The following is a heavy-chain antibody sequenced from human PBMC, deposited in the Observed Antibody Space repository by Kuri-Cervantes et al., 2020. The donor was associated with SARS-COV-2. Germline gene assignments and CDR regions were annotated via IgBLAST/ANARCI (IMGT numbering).Heavy chain of an antibody. CDR1: GGTFSSYA. CDR3: ATEGYSIIIWAFAH. J-gene: IGHJ3*01. CDR2: FDPEQREV. V-gene: IGHV1-24*01. Sequence: ASVKVSCKASGGTFSSYAMNWVRQAPGKGLEWMGGFDPEQREVIYAQKFQGRVSMAEDTSTDTAYMELSSLRSEDTAVYYCATEGYSIIIWAFAHWGQGTKVTVSS. D-gene: IGHD3-22*01.